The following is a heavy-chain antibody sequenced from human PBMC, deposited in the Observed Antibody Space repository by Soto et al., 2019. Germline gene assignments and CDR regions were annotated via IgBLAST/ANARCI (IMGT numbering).Heavy chain of an antibody. Sequence: QEQLVQSGAEVKKPGSSVKVSCKAPGALSSAYPSGWVHKVPDQGLEWMGGIIPVFQTAYYTQRFQGRVTITADESTNTAYMELSSLRSEDTAIYYCARGGSGYTWFNEFWGQGTLVTVSS. V-gene: IGHV1-69*01. CDR3: ARGGSGYTWFNEF. CDR1: GALSSAYP. D-gene: IGHD3-22*01. J-gene: IGHJ4*02. CDR2: IIPVFQTA.